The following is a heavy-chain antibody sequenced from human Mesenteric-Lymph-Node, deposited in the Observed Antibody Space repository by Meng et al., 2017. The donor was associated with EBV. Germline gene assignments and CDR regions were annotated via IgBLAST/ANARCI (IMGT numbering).Heavy chain of an antibody. J-gene: IGHJ4*02. CDR1: GGSISNSNFY. CDR3: ARPRRWLQSEFDF. V-gene: IGHV4-39*01. Sequence: LQPQALGPGLVKPSWTLSLPCPVSGGSISNSNFYWGWIRQSPGKGLEWIGSIFHSGSTYYNPSLKSRVTVSVDTSKNQFSLKLNSVTTADTAMYYCARPRRWLQSEFDFWGPGTLVTVSS. CDR2: IFHSGST. D-gene: IGHD5-24*01.